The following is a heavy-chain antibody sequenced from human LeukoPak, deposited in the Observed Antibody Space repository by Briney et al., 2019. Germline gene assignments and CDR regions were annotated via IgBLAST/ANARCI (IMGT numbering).Heavy chain of an antibody. CDR1: GFTFDDYA. J-gene: IGHJ3*02. CDR2: ISWNSGTI. CDR3: AKASTRSSTSGYYGDAFDI. V-gene: IGHV3-9*03. D-gene: IGHD3-22*01. Sequence: PGGSLRLSCAASGFTFDDYAMHWVRQAPGKGLEWVSGISWNSGTIAYADSVKGRFTISRDNAKNSLYLQMNSLRAEDMALYYCAKASTRSSTSGYYGDAFDIWGQGTMVSVSS.